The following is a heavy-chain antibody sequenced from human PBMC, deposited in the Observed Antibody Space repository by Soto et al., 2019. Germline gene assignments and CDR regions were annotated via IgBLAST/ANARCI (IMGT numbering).Heavy chain of an antibody. CDR3: ARGGTPIDC. D-gene: IGHD3-16*01. Sequence: QVQLVQSGAEVKKPGASVKVSCKASGYTFTNFGISWVRQAPGQGLAWMGWISAYNGNTNYAQNFQGRVTMTTDASTGTASMALRRLRSDDTAVYYCARGGTPIDCWGQGTLVTVSS. CDR2: ISAYNGNT. CDR1: GYTFTNFG. V-gene: IGHV1-18*01. J-gene: IGHJ4*02.